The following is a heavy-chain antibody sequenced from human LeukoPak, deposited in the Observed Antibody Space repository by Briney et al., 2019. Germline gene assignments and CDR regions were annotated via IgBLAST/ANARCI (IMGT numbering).Heavy chain of an antibody. CDR3: ARDGSIPL. CDR1: GFTFSSSE. J-gene: IGHJ4*02. Sequence: PGGSLRLSCAASGFTFSSSEMNWVRQAPGKGLEWVSYISSSGNTIYYADSVKGRFTISRDNAKDSLYLQMNSLRAEDTAVYYCARDGSIPLRGQGALVTVSS. V-gene: IGHV3-48*03. CDR2: ISSSGNTI. D-gene: IGHD5-12*01.